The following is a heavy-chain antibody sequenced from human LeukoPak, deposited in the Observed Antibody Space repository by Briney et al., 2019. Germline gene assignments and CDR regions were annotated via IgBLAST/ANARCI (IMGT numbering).Heavy chain of an antibody. J-gene: IGHJ5*02. CDR1: GYTFTGYY. V-gene: IGHV1-46*01. CDR3: AREDRHMNWFDP. CDR2: INPSGGST. Sequence: ASVKVSCKASGYTFTGYYMHWVRQAPGQGLEWMGIINPSGGSTSYAQKFQGRVTMTRDTSTSTVYMELSSLRSEDTAVYYCAREDRHMNWFDPWGQGTLVTVSS.